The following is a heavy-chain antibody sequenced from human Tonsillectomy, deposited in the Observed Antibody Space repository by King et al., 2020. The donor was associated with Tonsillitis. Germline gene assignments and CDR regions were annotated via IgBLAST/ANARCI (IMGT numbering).Heavy chain of an antibody. J-gene: IGHJ6*02. D-gene: IGHD6-13*01. CDR1: GFTFNIYG. CDR3: AKVLHRLQQLVLYYYYGMDV. Sequence: QVQLVESGGGVVQPGRSLRLSCAASGFTFNIYGMHWVRQAPGKGLEWVAVISYDGSNKYYADSVKGRFTISRDNSKNTLYLQMNSLRAEDTVVYYCAKVLHRLQQLVLYYYYGMDVWGQGTTVTVSS. CDR2: ISYDGSNK. V-gene: IGHV3-30*18.